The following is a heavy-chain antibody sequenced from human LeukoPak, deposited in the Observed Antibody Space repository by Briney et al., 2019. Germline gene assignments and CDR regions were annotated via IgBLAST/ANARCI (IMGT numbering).Heavy chain of an antibody. J-gene: IGHJ1*01. CDR1: GYTFSSYG. V-gene: IGHV1-18*01. CDR2: ISAYNGNT. D-gene: IGHD3-22*01. Sequence: ASVKVSCKASGYTFSSYGISWVRQAPGQGLEWMGWISAYNGNTSYAQKLQGRVTMTTDTSTSTAYMELRSLRSDDTAVYYCARDQAYYYDSSGYPEYFQHWGQGTLVTVSS. CDR3: ARDQAYYYDSSGYPEYFQH.